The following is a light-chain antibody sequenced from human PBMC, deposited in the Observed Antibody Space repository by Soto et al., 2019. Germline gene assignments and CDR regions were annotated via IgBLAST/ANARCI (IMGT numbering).Light chain of an antibody. V-gene: IGKV1-39*01. CDR3: HQSYSTLSIT. CDR1: ESISRH. J-gene: IGKJ5*01. CDR2: AAS. Sequence: DIQMTQSPSSLSASVGDRVTITCRASESISRHLNWYQQKPGKAPKLLIYAASSLQNGVPSRFSGSGSGTDFTLTISNLQPEDFATYYCHQSYSTLSITVGQGTRLEIK.